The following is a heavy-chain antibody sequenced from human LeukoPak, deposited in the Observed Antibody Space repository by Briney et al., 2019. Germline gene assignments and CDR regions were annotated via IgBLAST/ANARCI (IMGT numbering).Heavy chain of an antibody. CDR2: VATGGTGP. CDR3: ARDMGPYGGSPGAS. V-gene: IGHV3-74*01. J-gene: IGHJ5*02. CDR1: GFTFSGYW. Sequence: GGSLRLSCAASGFTFSGYWMHWVRQAPGKGLVWVSRVATGGTGPSYADSVKGRFTISRDNAKHTLYLQMNSLSAEDTAVYFCARDMGPYGGSPGASWGQGTLVTVSS. D-gene: IGHD4-23*01.